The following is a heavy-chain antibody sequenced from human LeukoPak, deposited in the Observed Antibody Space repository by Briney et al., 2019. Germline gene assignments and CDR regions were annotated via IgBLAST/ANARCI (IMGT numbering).Heavy chain of an antibody. J-gene: IGHJ4*02. Sequence: SETLSLTCTVSGGSISSSSYYWGWIRQPPGKGLEWIGSIYYSGSTNYNPSLKSRVTISVDTSKNQFSLKLSSVTAADTAVYYCARVDSSGYLPYFDYWGQGTLVTVSS. CDR2: IYYSGST. CDR3: ARVDSSGYLPYFDY. CDR1: GGSISSSSYY. D-gene: IGHD3-22*01. V-gene: IGHV4-39*07.